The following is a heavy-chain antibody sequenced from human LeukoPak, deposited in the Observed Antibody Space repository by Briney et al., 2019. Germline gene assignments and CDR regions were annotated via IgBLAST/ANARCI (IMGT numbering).Heavy chain of an antibody. CDR2: ISYDGSRQ. CDR3: ARGIAVAGFDF. D-gene: IGHD6-19*01. V-gene: IGHV3-30-3*01. Sequence: GKSLRLSCVASGFSFGAYALHWVRQSPGKGLEWVALISYDGSRQWYADSVRGRFTVSRDNPVNTLFLQMNSLTTEDTAVYYCARGIAVAGFDFWGQGTLVTVSS. CDR1: GFSFGAYA. J-gene: IGHJ4*02.